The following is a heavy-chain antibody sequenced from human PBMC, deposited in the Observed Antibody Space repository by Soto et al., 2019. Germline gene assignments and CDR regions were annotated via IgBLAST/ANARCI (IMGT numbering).Heavy chain of an antibody. Sequence: QVQLVQSGAEVKKPGSSVKVSCKASGGTFSSYAISWVRQAPGQGLEWMGGIIPIFGTANYAQKFQGSVTTTADESTSTAYRELSSLRSDDTAVYYCARGGPKPIPALNHYGMDVWGQGTTVTVSS. J-gene: IGHJ6*02. CDR1: GGTFSSYA. V-gene: IGHV1-69*01. CDR3: ARGGPKPIPALNHYGMDV. CDR2: IIPIFGTA.